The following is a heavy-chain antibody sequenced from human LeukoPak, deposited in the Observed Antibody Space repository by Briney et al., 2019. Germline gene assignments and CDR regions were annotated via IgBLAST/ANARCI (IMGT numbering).Heavy chain of an antibody. J-gene: IGHJ4*02. CDR1: GFTFSSYW. CDR2: IKQDGSEK. V-gene: IGHV3-7*01. CDR3: ARDRGYCSGGSCYRPFDY. D-gene: IGHD2-15*01. Sequence: GGSLRLSCAASGFTFSSYWMSWVRQAPGKGLEWVANIKQDGSEKYYVDSVKGRFTISRDSAKNSLYLQMNSLRAEDTAVYYCARDRGYCSGGSCYRPFDYWGQGTLVTVSS.